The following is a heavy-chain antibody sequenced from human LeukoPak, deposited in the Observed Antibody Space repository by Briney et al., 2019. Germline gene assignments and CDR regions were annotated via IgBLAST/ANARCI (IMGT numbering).Heavy chain of an antibody. CDR1: GFTFSASA. J-gene: IGHJ4*02. CDR2: IRSKDKNYAT. CDR3: IRHTGDY. Sequence: GGPLRLSCAASGFTFSASAMHWVRQTSGKGLEWVGRIRSKDKNYATAYAASVTGRFTISRDDSKNTAYLQMNSLKTEDTAVYYCIRHTGDYWGQGTLVTVSS. V-gene: IGHV3-73*01. D-gene: IGHD4-11*01.